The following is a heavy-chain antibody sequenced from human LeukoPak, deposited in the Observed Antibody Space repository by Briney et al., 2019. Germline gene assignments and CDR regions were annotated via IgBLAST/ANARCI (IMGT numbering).Heavy chain of an antibody. V-gene: IGHV4-30-4*08. D-gene: IGHD3-3*01. CDR1: GGSISSGDYY. CDR2: IYYSGST. Sequence: SQTPSLTCTVSGGSISSGDYYWSWIRQPPGKGLEWIGYIYYSGSTYYNPSLKSRVTISVDTSKNQFSLKLSSVTAADTAVYYCARGDYDFLPDAFDIWGQGTMVTVSS. J-gene: IGHJ3*02. CDR3: ARGDYDFLPDAFDI.